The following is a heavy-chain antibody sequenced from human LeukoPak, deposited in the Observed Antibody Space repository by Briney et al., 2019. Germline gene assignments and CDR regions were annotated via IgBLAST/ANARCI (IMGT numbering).Heavy chain of an antibody. V-gene: IGHV3-9*01. CDR1: GFTFDDYA. CDR2: ISWNSGSI. D-gene: IGHD2-2*01. Sequence: GGSLRLSCAASGFTFDDYAMHWVRQAPGKGLEWVSGISWNSGSIGYADSVKGRFTISRDNAKNSLYLQMNSLRAEDTALYYCAKGLDIVVVPAATDAWGQGTLVTVSS. J-gene: IGHJ5*02. CDR3: AKGLDIVVVPAATDA.